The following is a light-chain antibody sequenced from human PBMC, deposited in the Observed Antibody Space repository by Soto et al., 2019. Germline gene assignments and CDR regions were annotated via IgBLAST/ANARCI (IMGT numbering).Light chain of an antibody. Sequence: EIVMTQSPATLSVSPGERATLSCRASQRVSTNLAWYQQKPGQAPRLLIYGASTRATGIPARFSGSGSGTDFTLTIDRLQSDDFATYYCQHSSSDFTTFGQGTRLEIK. V-gene: IGKV3-15*01. J-gene: IGKJ5*01. CDR3: QHSSSDFTT. CDR2: GAS. CDR1: QRVSTN.